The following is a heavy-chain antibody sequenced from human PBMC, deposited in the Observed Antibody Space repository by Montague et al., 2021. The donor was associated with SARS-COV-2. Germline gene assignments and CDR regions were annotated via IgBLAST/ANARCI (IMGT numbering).Heavy chain of an antibody. J-gene: IGHJ4*02. D-gene: IGHD3-3*01. Sequence: SLRLSCAASGFTFDDYAMHWVRQAPGKGLEWVSLISRDGGSIYYADSVKGRFTISRDNSKNSLYLQMNSLRAEDTVLYYCAKTDFWSGYYFDYWGQGTLVAVSS. V-gene: IGHV3-43D*03. CDR3: AKTDFWSGYYFDY. CDR1: GFTFDDYA. CDR2: ISRDGGSI.